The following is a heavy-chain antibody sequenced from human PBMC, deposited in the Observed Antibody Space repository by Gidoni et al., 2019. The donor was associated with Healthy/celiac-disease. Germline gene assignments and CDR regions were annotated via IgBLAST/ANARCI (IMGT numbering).Heavy chain of an antibody. J-gene: IGHJ4*02. CDR3: ASLRRATIPFDY. CDR2: ISGSGGST. CDR1: GSTFSSYA. D-gene: IGHD1-26*01. Sequence: EVQLLESRGGLVQHGGSLSLSCAASGSTFSSYAMSWVLQAPGKGLEWFSAISGSGGSTSYAVPVKGLFTISRDNSNNTLYLQMNSRRAEDTAVYYCASLRRATIPFDYWGQGTLVTVSS. V-gene: IGHV3-23*01.